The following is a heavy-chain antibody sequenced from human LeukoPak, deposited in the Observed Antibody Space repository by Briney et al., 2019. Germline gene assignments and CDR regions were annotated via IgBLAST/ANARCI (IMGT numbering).Heavy chain of an antibody. Sequence: PGRSLRLSCAASGFTFSSYGMHWVRQAPGKGLEWVAVITYDGSNKYYADSVKGRFTISRDNSKNTLYLQMNSLRAEDTAVYYCAKSGYRYGNGIYYFDYWGQGTLVSVSS. D-gene: IGHD5-18*01. J-gene: IGHJ4*02. CDR1: GFTFSSYG. CDR3: AKSGYRYGNGIYYFDY. CDR2: ITYDGSNK. V-gene: IGHV3-30*18.